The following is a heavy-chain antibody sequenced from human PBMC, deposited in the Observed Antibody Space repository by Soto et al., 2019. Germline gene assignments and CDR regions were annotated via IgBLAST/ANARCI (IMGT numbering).Heavy chain of an antibody. J-gene: IGHJ5*02. CDR2: IYHSGST. CDR1: GYSISSGYY. V-gene: IGHV4-38-2*01. D-gene: IGHD4-17*01. Sequence: XETLSLTCAVSGYSISSGYYWGWIRQTPVKGLEWIASIYHSGSTYYNPSLKSRVTISVDTSKNQFSLKLTSVTAADTAVYYCAGGAATVTPGWFDHWGQGIMVTVSS. CDR3: AGGAATVTPGWFDH.